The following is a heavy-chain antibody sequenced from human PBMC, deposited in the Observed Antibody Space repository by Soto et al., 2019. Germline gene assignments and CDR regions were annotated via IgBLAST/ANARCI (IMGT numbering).Heavy chain of an antibody. J-gene: IGHJ3*01. CDR1: GFNFRNFN. Sequence: GSLRLSCEGSGFNFRNFNMIWVRQAPGKGLEWVSSVSGSSSYIYYADSVKGRFTVSRDNANNLVFLQMNGLRPEDTAMYYCARDLRGHYGPWGQGTMVTVSS. V-gene: IGHV3-21*06. D-gene: IGHD4-17*01. CDR2: VSGSSSYI. CDR3: ARDLRGHYGP.